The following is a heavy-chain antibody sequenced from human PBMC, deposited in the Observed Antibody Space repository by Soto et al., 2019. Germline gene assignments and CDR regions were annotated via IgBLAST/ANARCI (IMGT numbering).Heavy chain of an antibody. V-gene: IGHV3-30*03. Sequence: HPGGSLRLSCVGSGFTFSSYGMHWVRQAPGKGLECVAVISDTGSSHYYAASVKGRLTISRDNSKNTLYLQMNSLRAEDTALYYCARAFCGGTSCHGGNFDYWGQGTLVTVSS. CDR3: ARAFCGGTSCHGGNFDY. CDR2: ISDTGSSH. D-gene: IGHD2-2*01. J-gene: IGHJ4*02. CDR1: GFTFSSYG.